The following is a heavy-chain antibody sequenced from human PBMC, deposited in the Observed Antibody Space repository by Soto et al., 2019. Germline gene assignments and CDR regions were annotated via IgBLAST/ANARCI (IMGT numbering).Heavy chain of an antibody. CDR3: ASGCSGGSCYSTKNYYYGMDV. Sequence: GASVKVSCKVSGYTLTELSMHWVRQAPGKGLEWMGGFDPEDGETIYAQKFQGRVTMTEDTSTDTAYMELSSLRSEDTAVYYCASGCSGGSCYSTKNYYYGMDVWGQGTTVTVSS. D-gene: IGHD2-15*01. CDR1: GYTLTELS. V-gene: IGHV1-24*01. CDR2: FDPEDGET. J-gene: IGHJ6*02.